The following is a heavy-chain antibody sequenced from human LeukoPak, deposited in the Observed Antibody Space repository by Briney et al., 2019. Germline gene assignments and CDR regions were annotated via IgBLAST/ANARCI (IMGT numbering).Heavy chain of an antibody. J-gene: IGHJ3*02. CDR1: GGSISSYY. CDR2: IYTSGRT. Sequence: SETLSLTCIVSGGSISSYYWSWIRQPAGKGLEWIGRIYTSGRTNYNPSLKSRVTMSVDTSKNQFSLKLSSVTAADTAVYHCARWHYDALDIWGQGTMVTVSS. V-gene: IGHV4-4*07. CDR3: ARWHYDALDI.